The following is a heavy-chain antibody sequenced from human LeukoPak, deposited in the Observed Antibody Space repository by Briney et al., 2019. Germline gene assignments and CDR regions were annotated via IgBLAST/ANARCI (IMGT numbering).Heavy chain of an antibody. D-gene: IGHD3-10*01. CDR1: GFTLSSYS. Sequence: GGSLRLSCAASGFTLSSYSMNWVRQAPGKGLEWVSSISSSSSYIYYADSVKGRFTISRDNAKNSLYLQMNSLRAEDTAVYYCARDLITMVRGVIWNWGQGTLVTVSS. J-gene: IGHJ4*02. CDR3: ARDLITMVRGVIWN. CDR2: ISSSSSYI. V-gene: IGHV3-21*01.